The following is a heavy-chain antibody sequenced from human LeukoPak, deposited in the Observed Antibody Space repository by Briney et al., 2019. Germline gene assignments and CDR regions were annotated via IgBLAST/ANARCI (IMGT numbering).Heavy chain of an antibody. CDR1: GGSISSGSYY. CDR2: IYTSGST. CDR3: ARRSPYEYGDYCDY. J-gene: IGHJ4*02. D-gene: IGHD5-12*01. Sequence: PSETLSLTCTVSGGSISSGSYYWSWIRQPAGKGLEWIGRIYTSGSTNYNPSLKSRVTISVDTSKNQFSLMLSAVTVADTAVYYCARRSPYEYGDYCDYWGLGTRVTVSS. V-gene: IGHV4-61*02.